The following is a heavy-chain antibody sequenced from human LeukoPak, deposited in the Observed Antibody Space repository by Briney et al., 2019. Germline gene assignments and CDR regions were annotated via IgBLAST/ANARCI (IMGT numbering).Heavy chain of an antibody. J-gene: IGHJ3*02. Sequence: LSLTCAVYGGSFSGYYWSWIRQPPGKGLEWVSYISSSGSTIYYADSVKGRFTISRDNAKNSLYLQMNSLRAEDTAVYYCARDRLTVTHESAFDIWGQGTMVTVSS. CDR3: ARDRLTVTHESAFDI. CDR2: ISSSGSTI. CDR1: GGSFSGYY. V-gene: IGHV3-11*04. D-gene: IGHD4-17*01.